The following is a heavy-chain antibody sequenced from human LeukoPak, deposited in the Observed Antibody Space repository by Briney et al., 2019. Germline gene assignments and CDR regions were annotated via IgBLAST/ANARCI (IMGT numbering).Heavy chain of an antibody. Sequence: GASVKVSCKASGYTFTGYYMHWVRQAPGQGLEWMGWINPNSGGTNYAQKFQGRVTMTRDTCISTAYVELSRLRSDDTAVYYCARGNIRYQLRNLPNMDVWGKGTTVTVSS. J-gene: IGHJ6*03. CDR2: INPNSGGT. CDR3: ARGNIRYQLRNLPNMDV. D-gene: IGHD2-2*01. CDR1: GYTFTGYY. V-gene: IGHV1-2*02.